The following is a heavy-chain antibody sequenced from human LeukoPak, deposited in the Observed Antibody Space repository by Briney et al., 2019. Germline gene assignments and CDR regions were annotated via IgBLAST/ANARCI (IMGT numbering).Heavy chain of an antibody. CDR1: GFMFRDAA. J-gene: IGHJ3*01. D-gene: IGHD5-12*01. V-gene: IGHV3-23*01. Sequence: PGGSLRLSCAASGFMFRDAAMTWVRQAPGKGLEWVSLIASSGLNTYYADSVRGRFTISRDNSKNTLSLQMNSLRVEDTAIYHCAGDIELSTWGLGTLVTVSS. CDR2: IASSGLNT. CDR3: AGDIELST.